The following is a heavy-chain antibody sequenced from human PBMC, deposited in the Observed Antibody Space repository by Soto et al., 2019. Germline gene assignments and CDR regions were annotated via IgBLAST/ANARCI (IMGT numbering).Heavy chain of an antibody. V-gene: IGHV3-30*04. D-gene: IGHD3-22*01. J-gene: IGHJ4*02. CDR2: ISYDGSNK. Sequence: HPGGSLRLSCAASGFTFSSYTMHWVRQTPGKGLERVAVISYDGSNKYYADSVKGRFTISRDNSKNTLYLQMNSLRAEDTAVYYCAKAGIPLAYYYDSSGYPGPWGQGTLVTVSS. CDR1: GFTFSSYT. CDR3: AKAGIPLAYYYDSSGYPGP.